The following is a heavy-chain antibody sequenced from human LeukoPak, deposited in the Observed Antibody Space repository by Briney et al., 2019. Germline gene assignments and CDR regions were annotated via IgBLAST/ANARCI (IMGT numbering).Heavy chain of an antibody. CDR3: AKDMFIVVVPYDAFDI. CDR2: ISGSGGST. Sequence: GGSLRLSCAASGFTFSSYAMSWVRQAPGKGLEWVSAISGSGGSTYYADSVKGRFTISRDDSKNTLYLQMNSLRAEDTAVYYCAKDMFIVVVPYDAFDIWGQGTMVTVSS. D-gene: IGHD3-22*01. V-gene: IGHV3-23*01. J-gene: IGHJ3*02. CDR1: GFTFSSYA.